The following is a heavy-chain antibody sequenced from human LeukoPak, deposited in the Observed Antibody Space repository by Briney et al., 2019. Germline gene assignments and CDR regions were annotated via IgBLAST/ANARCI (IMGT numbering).Heavy chain of an antibody. Sequence: ASVKVSCKASGGTFSSYAISWVRQAPGQGLEWMGGIIPIFGTANYAQKFQGRVTITADESTSTAYMELSSLRSEDTAVYYCAGGHYGSGSYYYYMDVWGKGTTVTVSS. CDR2: IIPIFGTA. V-gene: IGHV1-69*13. CDR3: AGGHYGSGSYYYYMDV. D-gene: IGHD3-10*01. CDR1: GGTFSSYA. J-gene: IGHJ6*03.